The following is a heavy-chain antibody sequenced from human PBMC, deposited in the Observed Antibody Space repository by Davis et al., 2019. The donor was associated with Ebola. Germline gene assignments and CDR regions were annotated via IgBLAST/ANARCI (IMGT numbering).Heavy chain of an antibody. V-gene: IGHV1-46*01. CDR1: GYTFTSYA. CDR3: ANEQWLVQTPNYYYYYGMDV. CDR2: INPSGGST. Sequence: ASVKVSCKASGYTFTSYAISWVRQAPGQGLEWMGIINPSGGSTSYAQKFQGRVTMTRDTSTSTVYMELSSLRSEDTAVYYCANEQWLVQTPNYYYYYGMDVWGQGTTVTVSS. D-gene: IGHD6-19*01. J-gene: IGHJ6*02.